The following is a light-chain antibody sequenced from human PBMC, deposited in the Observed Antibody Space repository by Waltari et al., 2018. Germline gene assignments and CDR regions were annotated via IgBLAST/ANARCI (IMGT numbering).Light chain of an antibody. Sequence: IVMTQSPDSLAVSLGERATINCKSRQSILYSSNNKNYLAWYQQKPGQPPKLLIYWASTRESGVPDRFTGSGSGTDFTLTISSLQAEDVAVYYCQQYYSTPPTFGGGTTVEIK. CDR3: QQYYSTPPT. J-gene: IGKJ4*01. CDR2: WAS. V-gene: IGKV4-1*01. CDR1: QSILYSSNNKNY.